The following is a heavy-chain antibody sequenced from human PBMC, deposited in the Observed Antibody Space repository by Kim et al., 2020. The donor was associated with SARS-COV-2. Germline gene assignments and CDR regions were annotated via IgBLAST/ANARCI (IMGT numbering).Heavy chain of an antibody. J-gene: IGHJ4*02. CDR3: AKDGQDCSSTSCYDFFDY. V-gene: IGHV3-9*01. D-gene: IGHD2-2*01. Sequence: KGRFTISRDNAKNSLYLQMNSLRAEDTALYYCAKDGQDCSSTSCYDFFDYWGQGTLVTVSS.